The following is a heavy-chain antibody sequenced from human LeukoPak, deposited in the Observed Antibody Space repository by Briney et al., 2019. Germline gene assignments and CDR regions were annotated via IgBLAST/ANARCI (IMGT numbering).Heavy chain of an antibody. CDR2: IWYDGSDK. CDR1: GFTFSNYG. CDR3: ARDDSTGAWYFDY. J-gene: IGHJ4*02. Sequence: GGSLRLSCAASGFTFSNYGMHWVRQAPGKGLEWVAVIWYDGSDKYHADSVKGRFTISRDNSKNTLYLQMNSLRVEDTAVYYCARDDSTGAWYFDYWSQGTLVTVSS. D-gene: IGHD6-19*01. V-gene: IGHV3-33*01.